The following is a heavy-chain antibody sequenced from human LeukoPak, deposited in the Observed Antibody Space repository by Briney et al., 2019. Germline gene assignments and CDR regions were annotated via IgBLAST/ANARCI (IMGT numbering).Heavy chain of an antibody. CDR2: VDHTGST. D-gene: IGHD6-19*01. CDR3: AGRIAVAGGWFDP. CDR1: DDSISMYY. Sequence: EASETLSLTCSVSDDSISMYYWTWIRQPPGKGLEWIGYVDHTGSTNFNPSLNGRVSISRDTSKNQFSLKLSSVTAADTAVYYCAGRIAVAGGWFDPWGQGTLVTVSS. V-gene: IGHV4-59*01. J-gene: IGHJ5*02.